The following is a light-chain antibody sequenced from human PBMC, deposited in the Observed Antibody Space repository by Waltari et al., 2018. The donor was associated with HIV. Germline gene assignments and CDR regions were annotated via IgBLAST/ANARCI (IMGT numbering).Light chain of an antibody. CDR1: SSHVGGYNY. CDR2: DGS. Sequence: QSALTQPASVSGSPGQSITISCTGTSSHVGGYNYVSWYQQHPGKAPKLMIYDGSNRPSGVSNRFSGSKSGNTASLTISGLQAEDEADYYCSSYTSSSTPVFGGGTKLTVL. J-gene: IGLJ2*01. CDR3: SSYTSSSTPV. V-gene: IGLV2-14*03.